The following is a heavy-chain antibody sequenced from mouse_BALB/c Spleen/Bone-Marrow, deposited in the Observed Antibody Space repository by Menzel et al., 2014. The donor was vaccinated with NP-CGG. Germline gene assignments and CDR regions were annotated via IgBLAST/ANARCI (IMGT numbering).Heavy chain of an antibody. CDR2: IDPANGNT. CDR1: GFNIKDTY. V-gene: IGHV14-3*02. D-gene: IGHD2-4*01. CDR3: ASYDYGYYFDC. J-gene: IGHJ2*01. Sequence: VQLKQSGAELVKPGASVKLSCTASGFNIKDTYMHWVKQRPEQGLEWIGRIDPANGNTKYDPKFQGKATITADTSSNTAYLQLSSLTSEDTAVYYCASYDYGYYFDCWGQGPTLTISS.